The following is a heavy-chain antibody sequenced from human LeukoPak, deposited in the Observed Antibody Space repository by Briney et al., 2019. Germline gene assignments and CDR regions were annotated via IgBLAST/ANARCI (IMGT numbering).Heavy chain of an antibody. CDR3: AKVVLVGAIFGPGY. D-gene: IGHD1-26*01. CDR2: ISPSGRTT. Sequence: GGSLRLSCAASGFTFTTYAMNWVRQAPGKGLEWVSAISPSGRTTDYADSVKGRFTISRDNSKNTLYLQMNSLRAEDTAVYYCAKVVLVGAIFGPGYWGQGTLVTVSS. V-gene: IGHV3-23*01. J-gene: IGHJ4*02. CDR1: GFTFTTYA.